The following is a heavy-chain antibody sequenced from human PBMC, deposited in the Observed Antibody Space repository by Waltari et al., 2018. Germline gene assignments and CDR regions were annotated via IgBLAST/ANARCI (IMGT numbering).Heavy chain of an antibody. Sequence: LQLKESGPGLVKPSETMSVTGAVSGGPIHITYWNWIRQAPGKGLEWIGFLYGGGSSTNYNPSLKSRVTLSVDTSKNQLSLKLSSVTAADTAVYYCARGGTSNFDFWGQGVLVTVSS. V-gene: IGHV4-59*12. CDR3: ARGGTSNFDF. CDR1: GGPIHITY. CDR2: LYGGGSST. J-gene: IGHJ4*02. D-gene: IGHD1-26*01.